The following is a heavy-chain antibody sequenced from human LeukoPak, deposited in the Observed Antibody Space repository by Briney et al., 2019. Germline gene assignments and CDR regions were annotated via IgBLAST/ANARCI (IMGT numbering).Heavy chain of an antibody. CDR2: ISAYNGNT. D-gene: IGHD3-10*01. J-gene: IGHJ6*02. Sequence: ASVKVSCKASGYTFTSYGISWVRQAPGQGLEWMGWISAYNGNTNYAQKLQGRVTMTTDTSTSTAYMELRSLRSDDTAVYYCARSGSSQYYYYYYGMDVWGQGTTVTVSS. V-gene: IGHV1-18*01. CDR1: GYTFTSYG. CDR3: ARSGSSQYYYYYYGMDV.